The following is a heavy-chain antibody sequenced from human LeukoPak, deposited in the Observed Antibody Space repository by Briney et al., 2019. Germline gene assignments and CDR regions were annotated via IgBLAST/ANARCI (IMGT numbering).Heavy chain of an antibody. CDR3: TKRVDGGGNYYIDY. D-gene: IGHD3-10*01. J-gene: IGHJ4*02. Sequence: PGGSLRLSCAASGFTFSTYVMNWVRQAPGKGLEWVSAIGGSDGSTFYADSVKGRFTISRDNSKNTLYLQMNSLRAEDTAVYYCTKRVDGGGNYYIDYWGRGTLVTVSS. V-gene: IGHV3-23*01. CDR2: IGGSDGST. CDR1: GFTFSTYV.